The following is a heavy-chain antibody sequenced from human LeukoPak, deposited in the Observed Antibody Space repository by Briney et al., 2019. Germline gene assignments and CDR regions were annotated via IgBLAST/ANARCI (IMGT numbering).Heavy chain of an antibody. CDR3: ARAVVVGIERYFDY. CDR2: INHSGST. J-gene: IGHJ4*02. Sequence: PSETLSLTCAVYGGSFSGYYRSWIRQPPGKGLEWIGEINHSGSTNYNPSLKSGVTISLETSKNQFSLKLSSVTAADTAVYYCARAVVVGIERYFDYWGQGTLVTVSS. V-gene: IGHV4-34*01. CDR1: GGSFSGYY. D-gene: IGHD2-15*01.